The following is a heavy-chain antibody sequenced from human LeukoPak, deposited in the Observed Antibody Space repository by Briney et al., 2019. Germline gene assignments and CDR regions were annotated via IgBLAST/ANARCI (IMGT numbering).Heavy chain of an antibody. V-gene: IGHV5-51*01. CDR3: AISDDYSPDY. J-gene: IGHJ4*02. CDR2: IYPGDSDT. Sequence: HGAALKISWKGSGCLFTSYWIGWVRQLPGKGLEWMGIIYPGDSDTRYSPSFQGQVTISADKSISTAYLQWSSLKASDTAMYYCAISDDYSPDYWGRGTLVSVSS. D-gene: IGHD4-11*01. CDR1: GCLFTSYW.